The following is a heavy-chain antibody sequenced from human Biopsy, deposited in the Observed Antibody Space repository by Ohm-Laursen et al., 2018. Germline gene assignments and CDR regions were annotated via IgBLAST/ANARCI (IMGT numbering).Heavy chain of an antibody. CDR1: GGTLSKYA. Sequence: GASVKVSCNTFGGTLSKYAMSWVRQAPGQGLEWLGVIIAPSGTTNNAQRFQGRLSITADESATSVYMELSSLTSEDTAVYYCARTGTYYHDSSLYYFYGLDLWGQGSTVTVFS. J-gene: IGHJ6*02. V-gene: IGHV1-69*13. CDR3: ARTGTYYHDSSLYYFYGLDL. D-gene: IGHD3-22*01. CDR2: IIAPSGTT.